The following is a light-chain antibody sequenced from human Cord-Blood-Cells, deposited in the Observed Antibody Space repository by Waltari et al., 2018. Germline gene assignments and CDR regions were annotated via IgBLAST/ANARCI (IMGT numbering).Light chain of an antibody. CDR1: QSVSSSY. CDR2: GAS. V-gene: IGKV3-20*01. Sequence: EIVLTQSPGTLSLSPGERATLSCRASQSVSSSYLAWYQQKPGQAPRLLLYGASSRATGSPNRFSGIGFGTDFTLTISRLEPEDFAVYYFQQYDSSPPTFGQGTKVEIK. CDR3: QQYDSSPPT. J-gene: IGKJ1*01.